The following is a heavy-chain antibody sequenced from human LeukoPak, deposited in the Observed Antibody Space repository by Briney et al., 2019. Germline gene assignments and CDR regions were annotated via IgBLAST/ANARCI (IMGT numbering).Heavy chain of an antibody. CDR1: GFTFDDYA. V-gene: IGHV3-9*01. Sequence: PGGSLRLSCAASGFTFDDYATHWVRQAPGKGLEWVSGISWNSGSIGYADSVKGRFTISRDNAKNSLYLQMNSLRAEDTALYYCAKYPTGPWGQGTLVTVSS. CDR2: ISWNSGSI. CDR3: AKYPTGP. J-gene: IGHJ5*02.